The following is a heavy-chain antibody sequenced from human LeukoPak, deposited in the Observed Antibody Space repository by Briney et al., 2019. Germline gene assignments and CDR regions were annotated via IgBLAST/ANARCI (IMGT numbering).Heavy chain of an antibody. V-gene: IGHV4-59*08. J-gene: IGHJ6*02. CDR1: GGSISSYY. CDR3: ARNMVAGYYYYYYGMDV. CDR2: IYYSGST. Sequence: SETLSLTCTVSGGSISSYYWSWIRQPPGKGLEWIGYIYYSGSTNYNPSLKSRVTISADTSKNQFSLKLSSVTAADTAVYYCARNMVAGYYYYYYGMDVWGQGTTVTVSS. D-gene: IGHD2-15*01.